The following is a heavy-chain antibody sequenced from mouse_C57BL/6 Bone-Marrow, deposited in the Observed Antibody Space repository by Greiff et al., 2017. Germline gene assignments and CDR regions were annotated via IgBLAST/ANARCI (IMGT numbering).Heavy chain of an antibody. J-gene: IGHJ1*03. Sequence: EVQLVESGGGLVQPKGSLKLSCAASGFTFNTYAMHWVRQAPGKGLEWVARIRSKSSNYATYYADSVKDRFTISRDDSQSMLYLQMNNLKPEDTAMYYCVRNYYGSSHYWYFDVWGTGTTVTVSS. CDR3: VRNYYGSSHYWYFDV. CDR1: GFTFNTYA. D-gene: IGHD1-1*01. V-gene: IGHV10-3*01. CDR2: IRSKSSNYAT.